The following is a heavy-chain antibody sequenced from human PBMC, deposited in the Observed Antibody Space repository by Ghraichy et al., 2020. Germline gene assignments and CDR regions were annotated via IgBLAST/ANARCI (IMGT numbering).Heavy chain of an antibody. J-gene: IGHJ6*02. CDR2: ISGSGGST. Sequence: GGSLRLSCAASGFTFSSYAMSWVRQAPGKGLEWVSAISGSGGSTYYADSVKGRFTISRDNSKNTLYLQMNSLRAEDTAVYYCAKDNDFWSGLDLYYLSYGMDVWGQGTTVTVSS. CDR3: AKDNDFWSGLDLYYLSYGMDV. V-gene: IGHV3-23*01. D-gene: IGHD3-3*01. CDR1: GFTFSSYA.